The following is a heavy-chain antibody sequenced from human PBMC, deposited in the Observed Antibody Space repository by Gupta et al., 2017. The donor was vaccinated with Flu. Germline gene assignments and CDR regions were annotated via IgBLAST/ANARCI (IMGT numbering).Heavy chain of an antibody. CDR2: IWKDGNNK. CDR3: VRERAQFDDFDI. J-gene: IGHJ3*02. CDR1: TFSSYG. V-gene: IGHV3-33*01. Sequence: TFSSYGMHWVRQAPGKGLEWVAVIWKDGNNKDYADSVKGRFSFSRDNSKNTVSLQMNSLGAEDTAVYYCVRERAQFDDFDIWGQGTMVTVSS.